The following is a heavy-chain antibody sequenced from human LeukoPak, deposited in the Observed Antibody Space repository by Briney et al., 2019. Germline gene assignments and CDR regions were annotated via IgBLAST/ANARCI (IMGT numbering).Heavy chain of an antibody. CDR2: IYYSGST. D-gene: IGHD2-15*01. J-gene: IGHJ3*02. Sequence: PSETLSLTCTVSGGSISSYYWSWIRRPPGKGLDWIGYIYYSGSTNYNPSLKSRVTISVDTSKNQFSLKLSSVTAADTAVYYCARACSGGSCYPGEDAFDIWGQGTMVTVSS. CDR1: GGSISSYY. V-gene: IGHV4-59*01. CDR3: ARACSGGSCYPGEDAFDI.